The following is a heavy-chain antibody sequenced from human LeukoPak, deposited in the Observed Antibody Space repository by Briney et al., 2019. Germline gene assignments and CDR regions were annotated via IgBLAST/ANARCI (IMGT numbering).Heavy chain of an antibody. D-gene: IGHD2-21*02. CDR2: INTDNGNT. CDR3: ARKGCTGDCYRFDP. J-gene: IGHJ5*02. CDR1: GYTFNTYG. V-gene: IGHV1-18*01. Sequence: ASVKVSCKASGYTFNTYGISWVRQAPGQRPEWMGWINTDNGNTKYAQKFQGRVTMTTDTSTSTAYMELSSLRPDDTAVCYCARKGCTGDCYRFDPWGQGTLATVSS.